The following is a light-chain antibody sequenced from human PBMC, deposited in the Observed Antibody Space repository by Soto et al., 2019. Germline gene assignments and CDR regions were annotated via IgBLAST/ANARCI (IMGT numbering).Light chain of an antibody. CDR1: QSVSID. V-gene: IGKV3-15*01. J-gene: IGKJ1*01. CDR3: QQYNNWPPWT. CDR2: GAS. Sequence: EIVMTQSPATPSVSPGERVTLSCRASQSVSIDLAWYQQKPGQAPRLLIFGASTRATGIPARFSGSGSGTEFSLTISSLQSEDFAVYYCQQYNNWPPWTFGQGTKVDIK.